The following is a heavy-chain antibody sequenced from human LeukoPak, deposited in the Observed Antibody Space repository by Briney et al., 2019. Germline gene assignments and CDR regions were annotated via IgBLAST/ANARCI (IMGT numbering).Heavy chain of an antibody. CDR1: GGTLSSYA. V-gene: IGHV1-69*13. Sequence: SVKVSCKASGGTLSSYAISWVRQAPGQGLEWMGGIIPIFGTANYAQKFQGRVTITADESTSTAYMELSSLRSEDTAVYYCAREAIGSTSFDYWGQGTLVTVSS. CDR3: AREAIGSTSFDY. J-gene: IGHJ4*02. D-gene: IGHD2-2*02. CDR2: IIPIFGTA.